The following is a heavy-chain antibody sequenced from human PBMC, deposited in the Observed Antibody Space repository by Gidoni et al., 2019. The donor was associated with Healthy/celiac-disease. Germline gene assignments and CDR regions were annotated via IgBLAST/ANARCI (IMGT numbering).Heavy chain of an antibody. Sequence: QVQLVQSGAEVKKPGSSVKVSCKASGGTFSSYAISWVRQAPGQGLEWMGGIIPIFGTANYAQKFQGRVTITADESTSTVYMELSSLRSEDTAVYYCARGGKIYCSGGSCYRGHYFDYWGQGTLVTVSS. D-gene: IGHD2-15*01. J-gene: IGHJ4*02. CDR1: GGTFSSYA. CDR3: ARGGKIYCSGGSCYRGHYFDY. CDR2: IIPIFGTA. V-gene: IGHV1-69*01.